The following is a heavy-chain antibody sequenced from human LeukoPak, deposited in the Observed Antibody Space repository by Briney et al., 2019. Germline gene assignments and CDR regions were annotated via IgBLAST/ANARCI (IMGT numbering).Heavy chain of an antibody. V-gene: IGHV3-23*01. Sequence: PGGSLRLSCAASGFTFSSYAMTWVCQAPGKGLEWVSAVSGSGHDTYYADSVKGRFTISRDNSKSTLYLQMNSLRAEDTAVYYCAKLYYDFWSGYPYYFDYWGQGTLVTVSS. J-gene: IGHJ4*02. CDR3: AKLYYDFWSGYPYYFDY. CDR2: VSGSGHDT. D-gene: IGHD3-3*01. CDR1: GFTFSSYA.